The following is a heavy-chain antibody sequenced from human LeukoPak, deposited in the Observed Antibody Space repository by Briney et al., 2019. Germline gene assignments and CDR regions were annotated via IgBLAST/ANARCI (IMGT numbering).Heavy chain of an antibody. CDR3: ARDTRGNFYYMDV. CDR1: GGSISSSNYY. CDR2: ISYSGIT. V-gene: IGHV4-39*07. J-gene: IGHJ6*03. D-gene: IGHD3-10*01. Sequence: SETLSLTCTVSGGSISSSNYYWGWIRQPPGKGLEWIGTISYSGITSYNPSLKSRVSISVDTSKNQFSLKLSSVTAADTAVYYCARDTRGNFYYMDVWGKGTTVTVSS.